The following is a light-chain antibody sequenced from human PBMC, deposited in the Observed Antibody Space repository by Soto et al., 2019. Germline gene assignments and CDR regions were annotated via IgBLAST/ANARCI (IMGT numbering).Light chain of an antibody. CDR2: DAS. CDR1: QSVGKY. V-gene: IGKV3-11*01. Sequence: EIVMTHSPATLSLSPGERATLSCRSSQSVGKYLVWYQQKPGQAPRLLIYDASTRVTGIPARFSGSGSRTAFTLPISSLEPDDFAVSYCQQRGNRPPWTFGQGTKVDI. J-gene: IGKJ1*01. CDR3: QQRGNRPPWT.